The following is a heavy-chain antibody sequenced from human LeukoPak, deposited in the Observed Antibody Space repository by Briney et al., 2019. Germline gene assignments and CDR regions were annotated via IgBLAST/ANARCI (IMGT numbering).Heavy chain of an antibody. V-gene: IGHV4-30-4*08. CDR3: VRTEVRVGSEDY. CDR1: GGSIISRAYY. J-gene: IGHJ4*02. Sequence: SETLSLACTVAGGSIISRAYYWSWIRQPPGKGLGWTWYTYDSGSTYCNPSVKCRVTISIDTSKNQFSLKLSSVTAADTAVYYCVRTEVRVGSEDYWGQGTLVTVSS. CDR2: TYDSGST. D-gene: IGHD3-22*01.